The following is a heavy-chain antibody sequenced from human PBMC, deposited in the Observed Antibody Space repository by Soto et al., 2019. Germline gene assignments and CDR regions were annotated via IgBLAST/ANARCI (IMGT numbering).Heavy chain of an antibody. V-gene: IGHV3-23*01. CDR2: ISGSGGST. J-gene: IGHJ4*02. CDR3: AKENGYSSSWFEFDY. Sequence: EVQLLESGGGLVQPGGSLRVSCAASGFTFSSYAMSWVRQAPGKGLEWVSAISGSGGSTHYADSVKGRFTISRDNSKNTLYLQMNSLRAEDTAVYYCAKENGYSSSWFEFDYWGQGTLVTVSS. D-gene: IGHD6-13*01. CDR1: GFTFSSYA.